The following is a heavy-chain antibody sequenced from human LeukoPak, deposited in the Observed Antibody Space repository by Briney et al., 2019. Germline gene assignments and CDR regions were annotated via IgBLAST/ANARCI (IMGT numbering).Heavy chain of an antibody. V-gene: IGHV1-2*02. CDR3: ARGFGQQLVRNDY. J-gene: IGHJ4*02. D-gene: IGHD6-13*01. CDR2: VNPNSGGT. CDR1: GYTCTGYY. Sequence: ASVKVSCKASGYTCTGYYMHWGRQAHGPGVEWMGWVNPNSGGTNYAQKFQGRGTMTRDTSISTAYMELSRLRSDDTAVYYCARGFGQQLVRNDYWGQGTLVTVSS.